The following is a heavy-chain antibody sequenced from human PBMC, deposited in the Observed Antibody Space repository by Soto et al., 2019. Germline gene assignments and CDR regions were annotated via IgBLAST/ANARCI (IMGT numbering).Heavy chain of an antibody. D-gene: IGHD4-17*01. J-gene: IGHJ3*02. V-gene: IGHV3-9*01. Sequence: EVQLVESGGGLVQPGRSLRLSCAASGFTFDDYAMHWVRQAPGKGLEWVSGISWNSGSIGYADSVKGRFTISRDNAKNSLYLQMNSLRAEDTALYDCAKDRLYGGTNAFDIWGQGTMVTVSS. CDR2: ISWNSGSI. CDR1: GFTFDDYA. CDR3: AKDRLYGGTNAFDI.